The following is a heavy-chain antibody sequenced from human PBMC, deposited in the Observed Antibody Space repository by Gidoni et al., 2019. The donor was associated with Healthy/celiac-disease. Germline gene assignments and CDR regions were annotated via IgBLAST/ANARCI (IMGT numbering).Heavy chain of an antibody. D-gene: IGHD1-1*01. J-gene: IGHJ4*02. CDR1: GFTLSSYA. CDR2: ISGSGGST. V-gene: IGHV3-23*01. Sequence: EVQLLESGGGLVQPGGSLRLSWAASGFTLSSYAMSWVRQAPGKGLECVSAISGSGGSTDYADSVKGRFTISRDNSKNTLYLQMNSLRAEDTAVYYCAKGGVRKEPRFDYWGQGTLVTVSS. CDR3: AKGGVRKEPRFDY.